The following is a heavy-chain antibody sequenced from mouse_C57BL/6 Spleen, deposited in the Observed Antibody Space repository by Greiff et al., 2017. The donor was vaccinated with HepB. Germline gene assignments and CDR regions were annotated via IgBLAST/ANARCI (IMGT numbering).Heavy chain of an antibody. D-gene: IGHD1-1*01. J-gene: IGHJ2*01. Sequence: QVQLQQSGAELVKPGASVKLSCKASGYTFTEYTIHWVKQRSGQGLEWIGWFYPGSGSIKYNEKFKDNATLTADKSSSTVYMELSRLTSEDSAVYFCARHVPITTVVATNYFDYWGQGTTLTVSS. CDR1: GYTFTEYT. CDR2: FYPGSGSI. CDR3: ARHVPITTVVATNYFDY. V-gene: IGHV1-62-2*01.